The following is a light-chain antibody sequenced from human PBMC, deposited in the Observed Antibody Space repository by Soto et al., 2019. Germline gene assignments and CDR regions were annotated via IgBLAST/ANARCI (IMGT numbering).Light chain of an antibody. V-gene: IGLV6-57*04. Sequence: NFMQTQPHSVSESPGQTVTISCTRSSGSIASDYVQWYQQRPGSAPINVIFEDSQRPSGVPDRFSGSIDSSSNSASLTISRLTTEDAADYYCQSVDGKYVVFGGGTKVTVL. CDR1: SGSIASDY. CDR2: EDS. CDR3: QSVDGKYVV. J-gene: IGLJ2*01.